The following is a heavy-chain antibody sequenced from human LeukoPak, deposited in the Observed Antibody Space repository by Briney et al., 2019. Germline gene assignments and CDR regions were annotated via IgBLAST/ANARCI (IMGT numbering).Heavy chain of an antibody. CDR2: IYYSGST. Sequence: PSETLSLTYTVSGGSISSSSYYWGWIRQPPGKGLEWIGSIYYSGSTNYNPSLKSRVTISVDTSKNQFSLKLSSVTAADTAVYYCAREDSSSWYGGYFQHWGQGTLVTVSS. J-gene: IGHJ1*01. V-gene: IGHV4-39*07. D-gene: IGHD6-13*01. CDR1: GGSISSSSYY. CDR3: AREDSSSWYGGYFQH.